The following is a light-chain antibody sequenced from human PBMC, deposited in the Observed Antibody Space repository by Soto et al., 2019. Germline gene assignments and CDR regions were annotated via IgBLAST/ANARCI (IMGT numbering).Light chain of an antibody. CDR1: SSDVGGYNY. J-gene: IGLJ1*01. Sequence: QSALTQPPSASGSPGQSVTISCTGTSSDVGGYNYVSWYQQHPGKAPKLMIYEVNKRPSGVPDRFSGSKSGNTASLTVSGLQAEDEAEYYCSSYAGSNNLYVFGTGTKLTVL. CDR3: SSYAGSNNLYV. CDR2: EVN. V-gene: IGLV2-8*01.